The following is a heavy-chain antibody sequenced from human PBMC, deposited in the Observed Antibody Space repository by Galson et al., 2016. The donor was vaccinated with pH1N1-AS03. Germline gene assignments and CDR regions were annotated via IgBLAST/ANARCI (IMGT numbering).Heavy chain of an antibody. Sequence: SLRLSCAASGFTFRTYGMNWVRQAPGKGLEWVSSISSSSSYIYYADSVKGRFTISRDNARNSLDLQMNSLRAEDTAVYYCARRSAAVSGTGCVDVWGQGTTVTVSS. CDR2: ISSSSSYI. V-gene: IGHV3-21*01. CDR1: GFTFRTYG. CDR3: ARRSAAVSGTGCVDV. J-gene: IGHJ6*02. D-gene: IGHD6-19*01.